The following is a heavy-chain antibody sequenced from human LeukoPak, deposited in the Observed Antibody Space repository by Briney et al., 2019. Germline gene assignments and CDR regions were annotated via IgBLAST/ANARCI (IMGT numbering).Heavy chain of an antibody. CDR2: ISSSSTYI. D-gene: IGHD1-14*01. CDR3: ASQKPFTY. J-gene: IGHJ4*02. CDR1: GFSFSTYS. V-gene: IGHV3-21*01. Sequence: GGSLRLSCVASGFSFSTYSMHWVRQAPGKGLEGVSSISSSSTYIYYADSVKGRFTISRDNAKNSLYLQMRSLRAEDTAVYFCASQKPFTYWGQGTLVTVSS.